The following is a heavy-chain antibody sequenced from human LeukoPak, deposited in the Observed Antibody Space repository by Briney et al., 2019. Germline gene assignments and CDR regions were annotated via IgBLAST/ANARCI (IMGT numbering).Heavy chain of an antibody. V-gene: IGHV3-49*04. CDR1: GFSFGDYA. Sequence: GGSLRLSCTSSGFSFGDYAMSWVCQAPGKGLEWVGFIRSKAYGATTEYAASVKGRFTISRDDSKSIAYLQMNSLKIEDTAVYYCTRDPYYYDSSGHEWFDPWGQGTLVTVSS. D-gene: IGHD3-22*01. CDR2: IRSKAYGATT. J-gene: IGHJ5*02. CDR3: TRDPYYYDSSGHEWFDP.